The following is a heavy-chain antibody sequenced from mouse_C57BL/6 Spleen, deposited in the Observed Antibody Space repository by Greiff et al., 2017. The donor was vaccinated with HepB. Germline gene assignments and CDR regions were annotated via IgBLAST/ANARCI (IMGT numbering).Heavy chain of an antibody. CDR2: ISNGGGST. J-gene: IGHJ3*01. CDR1: GFTFSDYY. V-gene: IGHV5-12*01. D-gene: IGHD2-12*01. CDR3: ARGDYSSFAY. Sequence: DVKLQESGGGLVQPGGSLKLSCAASGFTFSDYYMYWVRQTPEQRLEWVAYISNGGGSTYYPDTVKGRFTISRDNAKNTLYLQMSRLKSEDTAMYYCARGDYSSFAYWGQGTLVTVSA.